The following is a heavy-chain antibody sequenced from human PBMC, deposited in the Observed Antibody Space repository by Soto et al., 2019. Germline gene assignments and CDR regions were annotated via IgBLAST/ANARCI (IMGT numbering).Heavy chain of an antibody. CDR3: ARAELSAFDI. J-gene: IGHJ3*02. V-gene: IGHV3-30*03. Sequence: QVPLVESGGGVVQPERSLRLSCVASGFTFSTYGMHWVRQAPGKGLEWVAVISYDGSNKYYGDSVKGRFIISRDNSKNTLYLQMNSLRAEDTAVYYCARAELSAFDIWGQGTMVTVSS. CDR2: ISYDGSNK. CDR1: GFTFSTYG.